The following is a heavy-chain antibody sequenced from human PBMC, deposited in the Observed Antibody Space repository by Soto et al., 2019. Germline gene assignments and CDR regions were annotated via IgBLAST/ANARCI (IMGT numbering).Heavy chain of an antibody. D-gene: IGHD3-22*01. J-gene: IGHJ5*02. CDR2: IKSLTDGGAT. V-gene: IGHV3-15*01. Sequence: LRLSCATSRFSFSNAWMNWVRQAPGRGLEWVGRIKSLTDGGATDYAAPVKGRFTITRDDSKDTLYLHMNNLKTEDTAMYFCTADLPDNWFDPWGQGTLVTSPQ. CDR1: RFSFSNAW. CDR3: TADLPDNWFDP.